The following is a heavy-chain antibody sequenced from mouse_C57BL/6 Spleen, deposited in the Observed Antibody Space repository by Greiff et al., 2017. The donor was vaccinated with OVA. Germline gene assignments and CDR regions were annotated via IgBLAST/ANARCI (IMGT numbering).Heavy chain of an antibody. J-gene: IGHJ2*01. CDR3: ARSKYGSSYSYYFDY. CDR2: IYPGDGDT. V-gene: IGHV1-82*01. CDR1: GYAFSSSW. D-gene: IGHD1-1*01. Sequence: QVQLQQSGPELVKPGASVKISCKASGYAFSSSWMNWVKQRPGKGLEWIGRIYPGDGDTNYNGKFKGKATLTADKSSSTAYMQLSSLTSEDSAVYFCARSKYGSSYSYYFDYWGQGTTLTVSS.